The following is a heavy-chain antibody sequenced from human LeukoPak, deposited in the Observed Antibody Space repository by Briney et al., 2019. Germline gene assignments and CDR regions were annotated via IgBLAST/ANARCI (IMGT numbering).Heavy chain of an antibody. V-gene: IGHV3-7*03. J-gene: IGHJ4*02. CDR3: ARDGSGYDFWSGYPQPFDH. CDR1: GFTFSSYW. CDR2: IKQDGSEK. D-gene: IGHD3-3*01. Sequence: GGSLRLSCAASGFTFSSYWMSWVRQAPGKGLEWVANIKQDGSEKYYVDSVKGRFTISRDNAKNSLYLQMNSLRAEDTAVYYCARDGSGYDFWSGYPQPFDHWGQGTLVTVSS.